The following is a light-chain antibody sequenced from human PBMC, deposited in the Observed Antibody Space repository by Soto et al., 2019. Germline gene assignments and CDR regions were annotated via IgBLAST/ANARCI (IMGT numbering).Light chain of an antibody. J-gene: IGLJ3*02. V-gene: IGLV1-47*01. CDR3: AAWDDNLSGWV. Sequence: QSVLTQPPSASGPPGQRVTISCSGSSSNIGSNYVYWYQQLPGTAPKLLIYRNNQRPSGVPDRFSGSKSGTSASLAISGLRSEDEADYYCAAWDDNLSGWVFGGGTKLTVL. CDR1: SSNIGSNY. CDR2: RNN.